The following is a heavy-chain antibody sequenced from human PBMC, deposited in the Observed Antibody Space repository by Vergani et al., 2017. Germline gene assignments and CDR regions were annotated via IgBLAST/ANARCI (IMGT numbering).Heavy chain of an antibody. D-gene: IGHD3/OR15-3a*01. CDR1: GGSISSGSYY. Sequence: QVQLQESGPGLVKPSQTLSLTCTVSGGSISSGSYYWSWIRQPAGKGLEWIGRIYTSGSTNYNPSLKSRVTISVDTSKNQFSLKLSSVTAADTAVYYCARGETRTDWFDPWGQGNLVTVSS. CDR2: IYTSGST. J-gene: IGHJ5*02. V-gene: IGHV4-61*02. CDR3: ARGETRTDWFDP.